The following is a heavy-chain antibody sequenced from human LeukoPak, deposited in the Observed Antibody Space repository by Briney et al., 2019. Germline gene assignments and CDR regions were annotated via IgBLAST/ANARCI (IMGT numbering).Heavy chain of an antibody. CDR1: GFTFSNDW. Sequence: GGSLRLSCAASGFTFSNDWMHWVRQAPGKGLVWVSRINTDGSTTTYADSVKGRFTISRDNAKNTLYLQMNSLRVEDTAVYYCARGRGGSYHYWGRGTLATVSS. CDR3: ARGRGGSYHY. V-gene: IGHV3-74*01. D-gene: IGHD1-26*01. CDR2: INTDGSTT. J-gene: IGHJ4*02.